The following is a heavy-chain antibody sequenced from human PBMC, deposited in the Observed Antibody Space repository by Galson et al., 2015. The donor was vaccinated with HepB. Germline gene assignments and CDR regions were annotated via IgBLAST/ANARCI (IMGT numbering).Heavy chain of an antibody. Sequence: SVKVSCKASGGTFSSYAISWVRQAPGQGLEWMGGIIPMFGRANYAQKFQGRVTITADESTSTAYMELSGLRSEDTAVYYCAREGYAETDMVTPLDYWGQGTLVTVSS. D-gene: IGHD5-18*01. V-gene: IGHV1-69*13. CDR3: AREGYAETDMVTPLDY. CDR2: IIPMFGRA. J-gene: IGHJ4*02. CDR1: GGTFSSYA.